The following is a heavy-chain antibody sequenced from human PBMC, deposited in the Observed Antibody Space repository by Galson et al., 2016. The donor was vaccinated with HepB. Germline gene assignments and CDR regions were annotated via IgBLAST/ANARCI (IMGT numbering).Heavy chain of an antibody. Sequence: SLRLSCAASGFTFDDYGMHWVRQAPGKGLEWVSGISWNSGRIGYADSVKGRFTISRDNAKNSLYLQMNSLRAEDTALCYCAKDKWASAVADFDYWGQGTLVTVSS. V-gene: IGHV3-9*01. CDR3: AKDKWASAVADFDY. CDR1: GFTFDDYG. D-gene: IGHD4-23*01. J-gene: IGHJ4*02. CDR2: ISWNSGRI.